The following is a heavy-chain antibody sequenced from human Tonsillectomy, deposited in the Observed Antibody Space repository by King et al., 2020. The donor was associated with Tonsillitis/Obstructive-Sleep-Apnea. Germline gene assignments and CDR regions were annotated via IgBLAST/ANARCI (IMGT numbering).Heavy chain of an antibody. Sequence: QLVQSGGGLVKPGGSLRLSCAASGFTFINAWMSWVRQAPGKWLEWVGLINSKTDGGTTDYAAPVKGRFTISRDDSINTLYLQMNSLKTEDTAVYYCTTDYDSGSYFYWGQGTLVTVSS. CDR2: INSKTDGGTT. J-gene: IGHJ4*02. CDR1: GFTFINAW. D-gene: IGHD3-10*01. CDR3: TTDYDSGSYFY. V-gene: IGHV3-15*01.